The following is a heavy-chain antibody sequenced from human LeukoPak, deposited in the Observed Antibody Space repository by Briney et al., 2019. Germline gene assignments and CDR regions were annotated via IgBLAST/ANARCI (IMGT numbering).Heavy chain of an antibody. V-gene: IGHV4-30-2*01. J-gene: IGHJ4*02. CDR1: GGSISSGGYY. Sequence: SETLSLTCTVSGGSISSGGYYWSWIRQPPGKGLEWIGYIYHSGSTYYNPSLKSRVTISVDRSKNQFSLKLSSVTAADTAVYYCARAAGYSSSWYLYQLREGFGYWGQGTLVTVSS. CDR3: ARAAGYSSSWYLYQLREGFGY. D-gene: IGHD6-13*01. CDR2: IYHSGST.